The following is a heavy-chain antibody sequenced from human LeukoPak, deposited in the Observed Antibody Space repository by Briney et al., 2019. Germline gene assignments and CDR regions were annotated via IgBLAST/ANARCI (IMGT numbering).Heavy chain of an antibody. CDR2: IYHSGST. V-gene: IGHV4-30-2*01. Sequence: SETLSLTCAVSGGSISSGGYSWSWIRQPPGKGLEWIGYIYHSGSTYYNPSLKSRVTISVDRSKNQSSLKLSSVTAADTAVYYCASSYGGNLYYFDYWGQGTLVTVSS. D-gene: IGHD4-23*01. J-gene: IGHJ4*02. CDR1: GGSISSGGYS. CDR3: ASSYGGNLYYFDY.